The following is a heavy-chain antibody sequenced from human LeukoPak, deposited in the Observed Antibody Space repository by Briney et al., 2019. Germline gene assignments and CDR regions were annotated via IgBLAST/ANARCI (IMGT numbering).Heavy chain of an antibody. J-gene: IGHJ4*02. CDR3: ARDWGAYYHFFDY. CDR2: IKQDGSER. CDR1: GFSMSVYW. V-gene: IGHV3-7*01. Sequence: HPGGSLRLSCEASGFSMSVYWMCWVRQAPGKGLEWVGNIKQDGSERNYVDSVKGRFTISRDNAKKSLYLQMDSLRAEDAAVYYCARDWGAYYHFFDYWGQGTLVTVSS. D-gene: IGHD3-22*01.